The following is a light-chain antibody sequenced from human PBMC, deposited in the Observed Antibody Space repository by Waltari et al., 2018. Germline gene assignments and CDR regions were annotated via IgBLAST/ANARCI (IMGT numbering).Light chain of an antibody. CDR1: QTVNKY. CDR2: DTS. J-gene: IGKJ5*01. CDR3: QQRDSWQVM. V-gene: IGKV3-11*01. Sequence: EIVLTQSPVTLSLSPGERATLSCRASQTVNKYLAWYQQKPGQAPRLLIYDTSTRATGIPVRFSGSGSGTDFTLTIRSLAPEDFAVYYCQQRDSWQVMFGQGTRLEIK.